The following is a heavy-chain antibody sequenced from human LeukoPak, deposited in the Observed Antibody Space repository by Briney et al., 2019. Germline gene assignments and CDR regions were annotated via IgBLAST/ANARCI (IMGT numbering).Heavy chain of an antibody. Sequence: NTGGSLRLSCAASGFTLSTYTINWVRQAPWKGLEWVSSISASGNYKYFTASVRGRFTVSRDNAKNSLYLQMDSLRAEDTAVYYCARASEYYFHMDVWGKGTTVTVSS. CDR2: ISASGNYK. D-gene: IGHD1-14*01. V-gene: IGHV3-21*01. CDR1: GFTLSTYT. CDR3: ARASEYYFHMDV. J-gene: IGHJ6*03.